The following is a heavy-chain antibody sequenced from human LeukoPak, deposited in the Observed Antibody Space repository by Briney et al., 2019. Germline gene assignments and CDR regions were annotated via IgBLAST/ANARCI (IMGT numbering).Heavy chain of an antibody. V-gene: IGHV4-38-2*02. D-gene: IGHD5-24*01. Sequence: PSETLSLTCTVSNYSISSGYYRGWVRQSPGQGLEWIGSIYHSGYTCYNPSLKSRVTISVDTSKNQFSLKLTSVTAADTAVYYCARRGDGYNYRGFDYWGQGTLVTVSS. CDR3: ARRGDGYNYRGFDY. CDR1: NYSISSGYY. CDR2: IYHSGYT. J-gene: IGHJ4*02.